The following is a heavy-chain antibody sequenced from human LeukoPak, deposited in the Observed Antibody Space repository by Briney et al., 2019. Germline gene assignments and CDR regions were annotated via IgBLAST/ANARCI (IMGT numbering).Heavy chain of an antibody. CDR2: INSDGRST. J-gene: IGHJ4*02. V-gene: IGHV3-74*01. CDR1: GFTFNNYW. CDR3: AAAVAAAPGAY. D-gene: IGHD6-13*01. Sequence: GGPLRLSCAASGFTFNNYWMHWVRQAPGEGLVWISRINSDGRSTNYADSVKGRFNISRDDAKNTLYLQMNSLRAEDTAVYYCAAAVAAAPGAYWGQGTLVTVSS.